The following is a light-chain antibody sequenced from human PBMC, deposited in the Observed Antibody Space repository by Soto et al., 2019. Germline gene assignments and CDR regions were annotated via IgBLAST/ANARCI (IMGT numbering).Light chain of an antibody. Sequence: EIVLTQSPGTLSLSPGERATLSCRASQSVSSSYLAWYQQKPGQAPRLLNYGASSRATGIPDRFSGSGSGTDFTLTINRLEPEEFAVYYCQQYGSSGYTFGQGTKLEIK. CDR3: QQYGSSGYT. CDR2: GAS. CDR1: QSVSSSY. J-gene: IGKJ2*01. V-gene: IGKV3-20*01.